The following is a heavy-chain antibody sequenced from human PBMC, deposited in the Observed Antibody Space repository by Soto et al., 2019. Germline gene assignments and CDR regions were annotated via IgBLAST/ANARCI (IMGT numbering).Heavy chain of an antibody. CDR3: ARSGDCIGSRCWSLFDY. J-gene: IGHJ4*02. Sequence: QVQLVQSGAEVKKPGASVKVSCKASGYSITGNYMHWVRQAPGQGLEWMGWINPNSGGTNYAQKFQGWVTMTRDTSISTAYMELTSLKSDDTAVYYCARSGDCIGSRCWSLFDYWGQGTLITVSS. CDR1: GYSITGNY. V-gene: IGHV1-2*04. CDR2: INPNSGGT. D-gene: IGHD2-21*01.